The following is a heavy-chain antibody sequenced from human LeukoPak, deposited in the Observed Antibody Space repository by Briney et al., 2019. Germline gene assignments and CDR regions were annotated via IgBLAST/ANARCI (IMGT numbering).Heavy chain of an antibody. Sequence: GGSLRLSCAASGFTFSSYAMHWVRQAPGKGLEWVAVISYDGSNKCYADSVKGRFTISRDNSKNTLYLQMNSLRAEDTAVYYCARDLAMGSPFDYWGQGTLVTVSS. CDR3: ARDLAMGSPFDY. CDR2: ISYDGSNK. V-gene: IGHV3-30*04. J-gene: IGHJ4*02. D-gene: IGHD5-18*01. CDR1: GFTFSSYA.